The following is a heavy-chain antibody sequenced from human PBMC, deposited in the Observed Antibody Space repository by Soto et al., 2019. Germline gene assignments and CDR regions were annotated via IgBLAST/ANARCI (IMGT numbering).Heavy chain of an antibody. CDR1: GFTFSSYS. CDR2: ISSSGSYI. V-gene: IGHV3-21*01. CDR3: ARDFTVAGVTAPLDY. D-gene: IGHD2-21*02. J-gene: IGHJ4*02. Sequence: PGWSLRLSCAASGFTFSSYSMNWVRQAPGKGLGWVSSISSSGSYIYYADSVKGRFTISRDNAKNSLYLQMNSLRAEDTAVYYCARDFTVAGVTAPLDYWGQGTLVTVFS.